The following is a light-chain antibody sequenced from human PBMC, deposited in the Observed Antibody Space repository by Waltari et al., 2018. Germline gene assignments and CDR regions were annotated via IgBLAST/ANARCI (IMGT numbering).Light chain of an antibody. CDR1: QSISSY. J-gene: IGKJ2*02. Sequence: ASVGDRVTITCRASQSISSYLNWYQQKPGKAPKLLIYAASSLQSGVPSRFSGSGSGTDFTLTISSLQPEDFATYYCQQSYSTPPCTFGQGTKLEIK. V-gene: IGKV1-39*01. CDR2: AAS. CDR3: QQSYSTPPCT.